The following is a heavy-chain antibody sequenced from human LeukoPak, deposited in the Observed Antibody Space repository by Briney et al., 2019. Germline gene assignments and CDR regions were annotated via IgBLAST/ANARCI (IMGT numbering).Heavy chain of an antibody. CDR3: AGAIRPTALFDI. J-gene: IGHJ3*02. V-gene: IGHV4-30-4*01. Sequence: SQTLSLTCTVSGGSISSGDYYWSWIRQPPGKGLEWIGYIYYSGSTYYNPSLKSRVTISVDTSKNQFSLKLSSVTAADTAVYYCAGAIRPTALFDIWGQGTMVTVSS. D-gene: IGHD2-2*02. CDR1: GGSISSGDYY. CDR2: IYYSGST.